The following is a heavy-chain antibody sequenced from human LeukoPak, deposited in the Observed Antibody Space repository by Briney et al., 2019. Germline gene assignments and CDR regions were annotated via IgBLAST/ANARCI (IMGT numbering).Heavy chain of an antibody. CDR3: TRENRPFCPFAY. D-gene: IGHD2/OR15-2a*01. J-gene: IGHJ4*02. CDR2: IAHDGTR. Sequence: SETLSLTCGVSGGSIDMTNYWSWVRQAARKGLEWIGEIAHDGTRNYNASLRSRVAMSLDRANNQFSLSLTSVTAADTAVYYCTRENRPFCPFAYWGQGVLVTVYS. V-gene: IGHV4-4*02. CDR1: GGSIDMTNY.